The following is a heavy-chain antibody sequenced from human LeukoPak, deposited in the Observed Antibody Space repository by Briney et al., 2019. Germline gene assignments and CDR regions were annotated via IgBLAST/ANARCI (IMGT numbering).Heavy chain of an antibody. J-gene: IGHJ3*02. CDR1: GGSFSGYY. Sequence: PSETLSLTCAVYGGSFSGYYWNWIRQSPGKGLEWIGSISYSGTTYYNPSLKSRVTISVDTSKNHFSLRLNSVTAADTAVYYCAKSNGYGLVDIWGQGTMVTVSS. CDR2: ISYSGTT. D-gene: IGHD3-10*01. CDR3: AKSNGYGLVDI. V-gene: IGHV4-34*01.